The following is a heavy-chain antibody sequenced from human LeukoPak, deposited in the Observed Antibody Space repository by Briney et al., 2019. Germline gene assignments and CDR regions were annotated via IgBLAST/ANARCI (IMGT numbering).Heavy chain of an antibody. Sequence: SETLSLTCTVSGYFIKNGYNWGWIRQPPGKGLEWIGYISHSGSTYYNPSLKNRLTLSLDTSKNQFSLRLNSVTAADTAVYYCARVWYGGKSGPDYWGQGTLVTVSS. CDR3: ARVWYGGKSGPDY. CDR2: ISHSGST. J-gene: IGHJ4*02. CDR1: GYFIKNGYN. V-gene: IGHV4-38-2*02. D-gene: IGHD4-23*01.